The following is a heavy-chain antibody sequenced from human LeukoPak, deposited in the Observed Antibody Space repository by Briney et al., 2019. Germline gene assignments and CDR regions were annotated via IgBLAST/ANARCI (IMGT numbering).Heavy chain of an antibody. CDR1: GGSISSYY. Sequence: SETLSLTCTVSGGSISSYYWSWIRQPPGKGLEWIGYIYYSGSTNHNPSLKSRVTISVDTSKNQFSLKLSSVTAADTAVYYCARAEVNFYDRSGYFDYWSQGSLVTVSS. J-gene: IGHJ4*02. CDR2: IYYSGST. D-gene: IGHD3-22*01. V-gene: IGHV4-59*01. CDR3: ARAEVNFYDRSGYFDY.